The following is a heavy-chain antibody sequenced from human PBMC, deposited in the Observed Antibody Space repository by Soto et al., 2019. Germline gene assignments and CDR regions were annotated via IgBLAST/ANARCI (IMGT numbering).Heavy chain of an antibody. CDR1: GVTFSSYS. CDR3: AKDFYVVELSLQFDY. J-gene: IGHJ4*02. V-gene: IGHV3-23*01. CDR2: ISGSGGST. Sequence: GGSLGLSCAASGVTFSSYSMSWVRQAPGKGLEWVSAISGSGGSTYYADSVKGRFTISRDNSKNTLYLQMNSLRAEDTAVYYCAKDFYVVELSLQFDYWGQGTLVTVSS. D-gene: IGHD3-16*02.